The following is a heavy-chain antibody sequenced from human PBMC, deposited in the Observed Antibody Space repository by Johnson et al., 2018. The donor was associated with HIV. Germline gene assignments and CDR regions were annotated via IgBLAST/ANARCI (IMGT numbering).Heavy chain of an antibody. J-gene: IGHJ3*01. V-gene: IGHV3-30*02. D-gene: IGHD2-21*02. Sequence: QVQLVESGGGVVQPGGSLRLSCAASGFTFTAYGMHWVRQAPGKGLEWVAFIRYDGTNKYYTDSVKGRFPISRDNAKHTLYLRMNNRRTEDTAVYYCAQEPNGGGDCARWLRVVEKWGQGTMVTVSS. CDR1: GFTFTAYG. CDR2: IRYDGTNK. CDR3: AQEPNGGGDCARWLRVVEK.